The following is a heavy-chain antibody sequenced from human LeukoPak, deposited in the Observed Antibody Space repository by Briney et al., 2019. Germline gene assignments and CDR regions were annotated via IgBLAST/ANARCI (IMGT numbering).Heavy chain of an antibody. Sequence: ASVKVSCKASGYTFTGYYMHWVRQAPGQGLEWMGWINPNSGGTNYAQKFQGRVTMTRDTSISTAYMEPSRLRSDDTAVYYCASGEVGATGTYYFDYWGQGTLVTVSS. CDR3: ASGEVGATGTYYFDY. J-gene: IGHJ4*02. CDR2: INPNSGGT. V-gene: IGHV1-2*02. CDR1: GYTFTGYY. D-gene: IGHD1-26*01.